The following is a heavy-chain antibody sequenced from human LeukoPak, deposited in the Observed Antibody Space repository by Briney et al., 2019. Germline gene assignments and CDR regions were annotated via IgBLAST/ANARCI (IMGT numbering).Heavy chain of an antibody. J-gene: IGHJ4*02. CDR1: GFTFSSYG. CDR2: ISSSSSYI. CDR3: AREAVAGTEDY. Sequence: PGRSLLLSCAASGFTFSSYGMHWGRQAPGKGLEWVSSISSSSSYIYYADSVKGRFTISRDNAKNSLYLQMNSLRAEDTAVYYCAREAVAGTEDYWGQGTLVTVSS. D-gene: IGHD6-19*01. V-gene: IGHV3-21*01.